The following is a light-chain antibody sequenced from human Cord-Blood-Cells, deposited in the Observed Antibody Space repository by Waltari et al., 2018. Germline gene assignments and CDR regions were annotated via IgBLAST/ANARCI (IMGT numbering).Light chain of an antibody. V-gene: IGLV2-14*01. J-gene: IGLJ3*02. CDR2: DVS. Sequence: QSALTQPASVSGSPGQSLTISCPGTSSDVGGYNYVFCYPQHPGKAPKLMIYDVSNRPSGVSNRFSGAKSGNAASLTISGLQAEDEADYYCSSYTSSSTWVFGGGTKLTVL. CDR1: SSDVGGYNY. CDR3: SSYTSSSTWV.